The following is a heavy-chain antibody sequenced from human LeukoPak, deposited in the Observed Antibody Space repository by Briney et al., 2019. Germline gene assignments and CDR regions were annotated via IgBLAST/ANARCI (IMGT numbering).Heavy chain of an antibody. D-gene: IGHD4-17*01. V-gene: IGHV4-30-2*01. J-gene: IGHJ5*02. CDR3: ARGAGGDYSAFDP. CDR2: IYHSGST. CDR1: GGSISSGGS. Sequence: SSQTLSLTCAASGGSISSGGSWSWIRQPPGKGLEWIGYIYHSGSTYYNPSLKSRVTISVDRSKNQFSLKLSSVTAADTAVYYCARGAGGDYSAFDPWGQGTLV.